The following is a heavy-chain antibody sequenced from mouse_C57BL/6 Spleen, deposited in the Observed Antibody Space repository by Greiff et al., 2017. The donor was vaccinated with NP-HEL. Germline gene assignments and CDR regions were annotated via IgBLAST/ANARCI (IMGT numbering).Heavy chain of an antibody. CDR1: GYTFTSYW. V-gene: IGHV1-59*01. CDR2: IDPSDSYT. J-gene: IGHJ2*01. Sequence: VQLQQSGAELVRPGTSVKLSCKASGYTFTSYWMHWVKQRPGQGLEWIGVIDPSDSYTNYNQKFKGKATLTVDTSSSTAYLQLSSLTSEDSAVYYCARETTVVAGGGGYWGQGTTLTVSS. D-gene: IGHD1-1*01. CDR3: ARETTVVAGGGGY.